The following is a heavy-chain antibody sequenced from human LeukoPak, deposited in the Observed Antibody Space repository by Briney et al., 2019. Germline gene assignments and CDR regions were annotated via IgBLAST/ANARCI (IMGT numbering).Heavy chain of an antibody. CDR2: IYPGDSDT. J-gene: IGHJ5*02. D-gene: IGHD1/OR15-1a*01. Sequence: GASLKISCKGSGYSFTSYWIGWVRQMPGKGLEWMVIIYPGDSDTRYSPSFQGQVTISADKSISTAYLQWSSLKASDTAMYYCAREHQPPFGWFDPWGQGTLVTLSS. CDR1: GYSFTSYW. CDR3: AREHQPPFGWFDP. V-gene: IGHV5-51*01.